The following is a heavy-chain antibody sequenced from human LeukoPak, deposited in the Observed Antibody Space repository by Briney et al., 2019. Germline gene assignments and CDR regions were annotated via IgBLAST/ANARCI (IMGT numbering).Heavy chain of an antibody. CDR2: IRSKANSYAT. CDR1: GFTFSGSA. Sequence: PGGSLRLSCAASGFTFSGSAMHWVRQASGKGLEWVGRIRSKANSYATAYAASVNGRFTISRDDPKNTAYLQMNSLKTEDTAVYYCTRLSDYYDSSGYWYWGQGTLVTVSS. V-gene: IGHV3-73*01. D-gene: IGHD3-22*01. J-gene: IGHJ4*02. CDR3: TRLSDYYDSSGYWY.